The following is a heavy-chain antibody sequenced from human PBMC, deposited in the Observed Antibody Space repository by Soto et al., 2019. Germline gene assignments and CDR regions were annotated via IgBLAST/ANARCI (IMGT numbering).Heavy chain of an antibody. J-gene: IGHJ4*02. V-gene: IGHV4-34*01. CDR1: GGSFSGYY. D-gene: IGHD6-13*01. CDR3: ARTYSSSWSPFEY. CDR2: INHSGST. Sequence: QVQLQQWGAGLLKPSETLSLTCAVYGGSFSGYYWSWIRQPPGKGLEWIGEINHSGSTNYNPSLKSRVTISVDTSMNQFSLKLSSVTAADAAVYYCARTYSSSWSPFEYWGQGTLVTVSS.